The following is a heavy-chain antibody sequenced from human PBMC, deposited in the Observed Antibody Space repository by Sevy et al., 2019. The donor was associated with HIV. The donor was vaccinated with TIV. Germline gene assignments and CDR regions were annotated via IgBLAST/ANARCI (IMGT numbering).Heavy chain of an antibody. Sequence: GGSLRLSCAASGFTFRNYGMNWVRQAPGKPLEWVANIKEDDTVKYYVESVKGRFTISRDNGRNLVYLLMNNLKVEDTALYYCVRAIQSEGSFWGQGTRVTVSS. CDR1: GFTFRNYG. CDR2: IKEDDTVK. D-gene: IGHD2-21*01. V-gene: IGHV3-7*04. CDR3: VRAIQSEGSF. J-gene: IGHJ4*02.